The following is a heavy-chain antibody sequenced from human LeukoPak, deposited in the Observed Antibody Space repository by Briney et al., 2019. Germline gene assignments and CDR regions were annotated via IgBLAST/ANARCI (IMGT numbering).Heavy chain of an antibody. J-gene: IGHJ5*02. D-gene: IGHD3-3*01. V-gene: IGHV4-39*01. Sequence: SETLSLTCTVSGGSISSSSYYWGWIRQPPGKGLEWIGSIYYSGSTYYNPSLKSRVTISVDTSKNQFSLKLSSVTAADTAVYYCARHEKYDFWSLRGIGWFDPWGQGTLVTVSS. CDR2: IYYSGST. CDR1: GGSISSSSYY. CDR3: ARHEKYDFWSLRGIGWFDP.